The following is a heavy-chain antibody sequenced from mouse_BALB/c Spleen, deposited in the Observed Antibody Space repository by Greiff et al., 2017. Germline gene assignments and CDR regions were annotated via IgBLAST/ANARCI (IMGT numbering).Heavy chain of an antibody. CDR1: GYTFTSYW. J-gene: IGHJ3*01. V-gene: IGHV1-5*01. Sequence: VQLKQSGTVLARPGASVKMSCKASGYTFTSYWMHWVKQRPGQGLEWIGAIYPGNSDTSYNQKFKGKAKLTAVTSTSTAYMELSSLTNEDSAVYYCTNDYDGTWFAYWGQGTLVTVSA. D-gene: IGHD2-4*01. CDR2: IYPGNSDT. CDR3: TNDYDGTWFAY.